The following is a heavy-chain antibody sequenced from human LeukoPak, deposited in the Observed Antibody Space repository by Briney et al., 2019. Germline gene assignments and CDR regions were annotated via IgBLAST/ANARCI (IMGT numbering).Heavy chain of an antibody. CDR1: GFTFSSYG. V-gene: IGHV3-30*18. CDR2: ISYDGSNK. Sequence: GGSLRLSCAASGFTFSSYGIHWVRQAPGKGLEWGAVISYDGSNKYYADSVKGRFTISRDNSENTLYLQMNSLTAEDTAVYYCAKRMSGSYYPEYWGQGTLVTVPS. J-gene: IGHJ4*02. CDR3: AKRMSGSYYPEY. D-gene: IGHD1-26*01.